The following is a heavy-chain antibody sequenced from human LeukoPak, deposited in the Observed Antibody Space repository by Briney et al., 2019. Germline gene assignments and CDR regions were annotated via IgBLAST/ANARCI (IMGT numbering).Heavy chain of an antibody. V-gene: IGHV1-46*02. CDR1: GYTFNVYY. Sequence: WASVKVSCKTSGYTFNVYYVQWVRQAPGQGLEWMGVIHPNDGGTTYAQKFQGRIIMTSDTSTSTIYMELSSLKSDDTAVYYCARGDIDHWGQGTLVTVPS. J-gene: IGHJ5*02. CDR3: ARGDIDH. D-gene: IGHD2-15*01. CDR2: IHPNDGGT.